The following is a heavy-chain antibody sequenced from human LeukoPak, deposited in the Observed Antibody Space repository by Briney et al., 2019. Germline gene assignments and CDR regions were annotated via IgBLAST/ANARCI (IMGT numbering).Heavy chain of an antibody. Sequence: PSEGSLRLSCAASGFTFSSYAMSWVRQAPGKGLEWVSAISGSGGSTYYADSVKGRFTISRDNSKNTLYLQMNSLRAEDTAVYYCAKYRRQQLGYDAFDIWGQGTMVTVSS. D-gene: IGHD6-13*01. CDR3: AKYRRQQLGYDAFDI. CDR2: ISGSGGST. CDR1: GFTFSSYA. J-gene: IGHJ3*02. V-gene: IGHV3-23*01.